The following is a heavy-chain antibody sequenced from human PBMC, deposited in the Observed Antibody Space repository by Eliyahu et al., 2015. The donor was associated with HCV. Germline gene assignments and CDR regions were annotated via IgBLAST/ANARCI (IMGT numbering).Heavy chain of an antibody. D-gene: IGHD3-3*01. CDR1: GFTFSSYS. CDR3: ARDQVGIVGVVSMYYFDY. CDR2: ISSSSSTI. V-gene: IGHV3-48*02. Sequence: EVQLVESGGGLVQPGGSLRLSCAASGFTFSSYSMNWVRQAPGKGLEWVSYISSSSSTIYYADSVKGRFTISRDNAKNSLYLQMNSLRDEDTAVYYCARDQVGIVGVVSMYYFDYWGQGTLVTVSS. J-gene: IGHJ4*02.